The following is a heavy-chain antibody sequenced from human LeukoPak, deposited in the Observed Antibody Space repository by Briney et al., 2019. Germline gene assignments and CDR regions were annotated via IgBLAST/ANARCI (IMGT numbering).Heavy chain of an antibody. CDR2: IKQDGSEK. D-gene: IGHD3-22*01. Sequence: GGSLRLSCAASGFTFSTYWMSWVRQAPGKGLEWVANIKQDGSEKYYVDSVKGRFTISRDNAKNTLHLQMNSLRAEDTAMYYCARGRTYYYDSSGYWKYWGQGTLVTVSS. CDR3: ARGRTYYYDSSGYWKY. V-gene: IGHV3-7*04. J-gene: IGHJ4*02. CDR1: GFTFSTYW.